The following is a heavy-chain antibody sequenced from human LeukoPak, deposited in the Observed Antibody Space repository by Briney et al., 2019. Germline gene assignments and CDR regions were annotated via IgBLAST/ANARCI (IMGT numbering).Heavy chain of an antibody. CDR1: GFTFSSYP. Sequence: GGSLRLSCPASGFTFSSYPMHWVRQAPGRGLEWVSAIGIAGDTYYPDSVKGRFTISRENTKNSMYLQMNSLKDGDTAVYYCIRGGIQVSGIDAFDIWGQGTMVTVSS. V-gene: IGHV3-13*01. CDR3: IRGGIQVSGIDAFDI. D-gene: IGHD5/OR15-5a*01. J-gene: IGHJ3*02. CDR2: IGIAGDT.